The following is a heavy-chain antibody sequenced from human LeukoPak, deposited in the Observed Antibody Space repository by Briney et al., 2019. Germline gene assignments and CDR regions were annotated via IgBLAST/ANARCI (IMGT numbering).Heavy chain of an antibody. Sequence: GGSLRLSCAASGFTFSTYGMHWVRQAPGKGLEWVAVISYDGSNKYYADSVKGRFTISRDNSKNTLYLQMNSLRAEDTAVYYCARDGSGLGLYYYGMDVWGQGTTVTVSS. V-gene: IGHV3-30*03. CDR2: ISYDGSNK. J-gene: IGHJ6*01. CDR3: ARDGSGLGLYYYGMDV. CDR1: GFTFSTYG. D-gene: IGHD3-10*01.